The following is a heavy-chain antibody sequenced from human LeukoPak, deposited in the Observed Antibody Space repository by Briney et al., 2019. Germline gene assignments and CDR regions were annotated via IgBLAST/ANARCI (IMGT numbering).Heavy chain of an antibody. D-gene: IGHD6-6*01. CDR2: ISAYNGNT. J-gene: IGHJ4*02. CDR1: GYTFTSYG. Sequence: ASVKVSCKASGYTFTSYGISWVRQAPGQGLEWMGWISAYNGNTNYAQKLQGRVTMTTDTSTSTAYMELRSLRSDDTAVYYCARDPYSSSSGELDYWGQGTLVTVSS. V-gene: IGHV1-18*01. CDR3: ARDPYSSSSGELDY.